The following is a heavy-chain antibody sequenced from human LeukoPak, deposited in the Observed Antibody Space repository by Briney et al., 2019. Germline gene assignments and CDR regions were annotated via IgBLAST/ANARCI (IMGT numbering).Heavy chain of an antibody. CDR2: IRYDGNNK. V-gene: IGHV3-30*02. J-gene: IGHJ4*02. Sequence: TGGSLRLSCGASGFTFSNYGMLWVRQAPGKGLDRVAFIRYDGNNKLYADSVKGRFTISRDNSKNTLYLHINSLRAEDTAVYYCVKDNPLDYWGQGTLVIVSS. CDR3: VKDNPLDY. CDR1: GFTFSNYG. D-gene: IGHD1-14*01.